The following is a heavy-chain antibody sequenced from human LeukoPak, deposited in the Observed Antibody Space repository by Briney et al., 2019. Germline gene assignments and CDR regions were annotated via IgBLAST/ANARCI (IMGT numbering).Heavy chain of an antibody. CDR1: GGSFSGYY. Sequence: SETLSLTCAVYGGSFSGYYWSWIRQPPGKGLEWIGEINHSGSTNYNPSLESRVTISVDTSKNQFSLKLSSVTAADTAVYYCARFTRGGVDYWGQGTLVTVSS. CDR3: ARFTRGGVDY. D-gene: IGHD2-8*01. V-gene: IGHV4-34*01. J-gene: IGHJ4*02. CDR2: INHSGST.